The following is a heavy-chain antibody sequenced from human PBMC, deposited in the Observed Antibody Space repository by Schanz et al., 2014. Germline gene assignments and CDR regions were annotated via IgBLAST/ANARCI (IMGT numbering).Heavy chain of an antibody. J-gene: IGHJ4*02. CDR3: VRDSFFAIDS. V-gene: IGHV3-23*04. CDR1: GFTFSDYW. Sequence: EVQLVESGGGLVQPGGSLRLSCTASGFTFSDYWMSWVRQAPGKGLEWVSAISASGGDTYYADSVKGRFTMSRDNAKNSVFLQMNSLRAEDTAVYYCVRDSFFAIDSWGQGTLVTVSS. CDR2: ISASGGDT. D-gene: IGHD3-3*01.